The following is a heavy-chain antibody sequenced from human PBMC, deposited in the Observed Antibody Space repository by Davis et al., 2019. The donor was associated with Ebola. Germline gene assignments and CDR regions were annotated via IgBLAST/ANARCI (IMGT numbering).Heavy chain of an antibody. CDR3: AREGKYRDESRTFDY. Sequence: GESLKISCAASGFTFTTYSMSWVRQAPGKALEWVSSISSDSDYIYYADSAKGRFSISRDNSKNTLYLQMNSLRADDTAVYYCAREGKYRDESRTFDYWGQGTLVTVSS. CDR1: GFTFTTYS. D-gene: IGHD2-2*01. CDR2: ISSDSDYI. J-gene: IGHJ4*02. V-gene: IGHV3-21*01.